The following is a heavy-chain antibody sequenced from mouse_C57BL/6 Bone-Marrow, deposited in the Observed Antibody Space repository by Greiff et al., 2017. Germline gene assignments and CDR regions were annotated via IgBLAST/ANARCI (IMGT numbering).Heavy chain of an antibody. Sequence: QVQLQQPGAELVKPGASVKLSCKASGYTFTSYWMHWVKQRPGQGLEWIGMIHPNSGSTNYNQKFKSKATLTVDKSSSTAYMQLSSLTSEDSAVYYCARGDCLWYSLFDYWGQGTLVTVSA. CDR2: IHPNSGST. CDR1: GYTFTSYW. D-gene: IGHD2-1*01. V-gene: IGHV1-64*01. J-gene: IGHJ3*01. CDR3: ARGDCLWYSLFDY.